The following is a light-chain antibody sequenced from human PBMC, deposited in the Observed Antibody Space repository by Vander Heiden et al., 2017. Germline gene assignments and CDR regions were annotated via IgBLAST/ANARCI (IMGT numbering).Light chain of an antibody. Sequence: EIVMTQSPATLSVSPGERATHTGRDSQSISSNLAWYQQKPGQAPKLLIYAASTRATGIPARFSGSGSGTEFTLTISSLQSEDFAVYCCQQYNRWPSTFGQGTQLEIK. CDR2: AAS. CDR3: QQYNRWPST. V-gene: IGKV3-15*01. CDR1: QSISSN. J-gene: IGKJ5*01.